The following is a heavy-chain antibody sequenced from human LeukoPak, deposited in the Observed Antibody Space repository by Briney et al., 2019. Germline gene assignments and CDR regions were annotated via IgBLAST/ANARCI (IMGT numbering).Heavy chain of an antibody. Sequence: PGGSLRLSCAASGFIFSGYGMHWVRQAPGKGLEWVSAISGSGGSTYYADSVKGRFTISRDNSKNTLYLQMNSLRAEDTAVYYCARAPPSSSWPHPHHAFDIWGQGTMVTVSS. J-gene: IGHJ3*02. CDR3: ARAPPSSSWPHPHHAFDI. CDR1: GFIFSGYG. CDR2: ISGSGGST. D-gene: IGHD6-13*01. V-gene: IGHV3-23*01.